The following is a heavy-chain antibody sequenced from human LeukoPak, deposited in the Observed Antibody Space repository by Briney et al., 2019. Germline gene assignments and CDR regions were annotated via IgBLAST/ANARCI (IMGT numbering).Heavy chain of an antibody. CDR1: GFTFSYYG. J-gene: IGHJ4*02. CDR2: IWYDGSNK. Sequence: PGGSLRLSCAASGFTFSYYGMHWVRQAPGKGLEWVAVIWYDGSNKYYADSVKGRFTISRDNSKNTLYLQMNSLRAEDTAVYYCARVHFSSSPYFDYWGQGTLVTVSS. V-gene: IGHV3-33*01. CDR3: ARVHFSSSPYFDY. D-gene: IGHD6-6*01.